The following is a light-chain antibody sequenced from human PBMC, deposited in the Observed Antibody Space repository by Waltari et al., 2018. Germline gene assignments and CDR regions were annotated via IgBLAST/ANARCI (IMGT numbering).Light chain of an antibody. CDR2: WAS. CDR3: QQYYTTPYT. CDR1: QSVLYNSNNKNY. V-gene: IGKV4-1*01. Sequence: DIVMTQSPDSLAVSLGERATINCKSSQSVLYNSNNKNYLAWFQQKPGQPPKLLIYWASTRESGVPDRFGGSGSGTEFTLTISSLQAEDVAVYYCQQYYTTPYTFGQGTKLEIK. J-gene: IGKJ2*01.